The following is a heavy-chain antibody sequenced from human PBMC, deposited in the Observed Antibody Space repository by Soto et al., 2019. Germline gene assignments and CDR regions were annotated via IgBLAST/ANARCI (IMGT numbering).Heavy chain of an antibody. D-gene: IGHD3-3*01. CDR2: ISAYDGDIT. V-gene: IGHV1-18*04. J-gene: IGHJ6*02. Sequence: ASVKVSCKTSGYTFTDNGITWVRQSPGQGLEWMGWISAYDGDITHYTQHLQGRLTMTTGTSTSTAYMELRSLTSDDTAVYYCARQSGYYYFYGMDVWGQGTTVTVSS. CDR3: ARQSGYYYFYGMDV. CDR1: GYTFTDNG.